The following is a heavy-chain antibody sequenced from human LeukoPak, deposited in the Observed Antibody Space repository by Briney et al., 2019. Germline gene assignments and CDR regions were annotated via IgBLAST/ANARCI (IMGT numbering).Heavy chain of an antibody. CDR1: GDSVNTNN. J-gene: IGHJ5*02. CDR2: LHNSGST. CDR3: ARDPLRSSFDP. V-gene: IGHV4-4*07. D-gene: IGHD6-13*01. Sequence: TSETLSLTRTVSGDSVNTNNHWAWIRQPAGKGLEWIGRLHNSGSTNYNPSLQSRVTISVDTSKNQFSLKMTSATAADTAVYFCARDPLRSSFDPWGQGILVTVSS.